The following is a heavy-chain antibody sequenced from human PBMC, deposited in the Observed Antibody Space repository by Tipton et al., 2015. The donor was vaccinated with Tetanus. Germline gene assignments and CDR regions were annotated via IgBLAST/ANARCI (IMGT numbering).Heavy chain of an antibody. D-gene: IGHD3-10*01. V-gene: IGHV4-39*02. CDR2: MYNSGAT. CDR3: ARPEASGRARGFDI. Sequence: TLSLTCTVSGGSISSTSYYWAWIRQPPGKGLGWIGTMYNSGATYYNPSLKGRVTISGDTSKNLFSLTSVTASDTAVYYCARPEASGRARGFDIWGQGTKVTVSP. J-gene: IGHJ3*02. CDR1: GGSISSTSYY.